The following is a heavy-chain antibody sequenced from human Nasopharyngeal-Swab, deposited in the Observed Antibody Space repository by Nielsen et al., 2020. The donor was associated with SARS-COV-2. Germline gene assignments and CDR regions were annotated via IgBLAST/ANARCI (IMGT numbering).Heavy chain of an antibody. V-gene: IGHV4-4*07. Sequence: SETLSLTCSVSGGSISSYKWSWIRQPAGKGLEWIGRVYNSGSTNYNPTLKSRVTMSVDASRNVFSLNLNSLTAADTAVYYFASDTIRDFWGGHDAFDIWGQGTRVAVSS. D-gene: IGHD3-3*01. CDR2: VYNSGST. CDR1: GGSISSYK. J-gene: IGHJ3*02. CDR3: ASDTIRDFWGGHDAFDI.